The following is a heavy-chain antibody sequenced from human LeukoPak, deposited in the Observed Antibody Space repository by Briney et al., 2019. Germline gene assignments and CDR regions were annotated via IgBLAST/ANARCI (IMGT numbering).Heavy chain of an antibody. CDR2: IYYSGGT. Sequence: SETLSLTCTVSGGSISSYYWSWIRQPPGKGLEWIGYIYYSGGTNYNPSLKSRVTISVDTSENQFSLKLSSVTAADTAVYYCARATPGAYGDYVWGYFDYWGQGTLVTVSS. CDR3: ARATPGAYGDYVWGYFDY. D-gene: IGHD4-17*01. CDR1: GGSISSYY. J-gene: IGHJ4*02. V-gene: IGHV4-59*01.